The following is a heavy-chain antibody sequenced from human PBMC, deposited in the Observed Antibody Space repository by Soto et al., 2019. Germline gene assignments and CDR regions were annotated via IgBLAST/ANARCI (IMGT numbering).Heavy chain of an antibody. CDR3: ARLKYWSSTSCSDY. Sequence: SETLSLTCTVSGGSISSYYWSWIRQPPGKGLEWIGYIYYSGSTNYNPSLKSRVTISVDTSKNQFSLKLSSVTAADTAVYYCARLKYWSSTSCSDYCGQGTLVTVSS. CDR2: IYYSGST. V-gene: IGHV4-59*08. CDR1: GGSISSYY. D-gene: IGHD2-2*01. J-gene: IGHJ4*02.